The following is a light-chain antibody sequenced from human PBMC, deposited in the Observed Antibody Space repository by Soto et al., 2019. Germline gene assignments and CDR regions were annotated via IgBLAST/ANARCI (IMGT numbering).Light chain of an antibody. V-gene: IGKV1-39*01. CDR1: QSISSY. Sequence: DIQMTQCPSSLSASVGDRVSITCLASQSISSYLNWYQQKPGKAPKLLIYAASSLQSGVPSRFSGSVSGTDFTLTISSLQPEDFATYYCQQSYSTPRTFGQGTKVDIK. CDR2: AAS. J-gene: IGKJ1*01. CDR3: QQSYSTPRT.